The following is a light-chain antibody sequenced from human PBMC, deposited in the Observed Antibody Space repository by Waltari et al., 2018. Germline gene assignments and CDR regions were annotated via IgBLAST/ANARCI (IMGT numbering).Light chain of an antibody. Sequence: QSVLTQPPSASGTPGRRVPLSCSGTLYNIGINTVNWYQQFPGSAPKLLIFSTTQRPSGVPDRFSAAKSGTSASLAINGLQAADEADYYCGAWDDGVKEWVFGGGTKLTVL. J-gene: IGLJ3*02. CDR1: LYNIGINT. CDR2: STT. V-gene: IGLV1-44*01. CDR3: GAWDDGVKEWV.